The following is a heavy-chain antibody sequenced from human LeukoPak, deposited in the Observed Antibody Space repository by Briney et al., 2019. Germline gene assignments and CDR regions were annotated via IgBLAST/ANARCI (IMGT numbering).Heavy chain of an antibody. J-gene: IGHJ5*02. CDR2: FDPEDGET. Sequence: GASVKVSCKVSGHTLSELSMHWVRQAPGKGLEWMGGFDPEDGETIYAQKFQGRVTMTEDASTNTAYMELSSLRSDDTAVYYCATALITTDWGQGWFDPWGQGTLVTVSS. CDR1: GHTLSELS. V-gene: IGHV1-24*01. CDR3: ATALITTDWGQGWFDP. D-gene: IGHD3-10*01.